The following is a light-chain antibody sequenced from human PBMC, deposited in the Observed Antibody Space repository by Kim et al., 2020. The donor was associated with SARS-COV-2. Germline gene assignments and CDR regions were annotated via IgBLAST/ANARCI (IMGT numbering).Light chain of an antibody. CDR2: QDT. Sequence: SYELTQPPSVSVSLGQTASITCSGDRLGNKYVCWYQQKPGQSPVVVIYQDTQRPSGIPERFSGSNSGNTATLTISGTQAMDEADYYCQAWDSTTAVFGGG. J-gene: IGLJ2*01. V-gene: IGLV3-1*01. CDR3: QAWDSTTAV. CDR1: RLGNKY.